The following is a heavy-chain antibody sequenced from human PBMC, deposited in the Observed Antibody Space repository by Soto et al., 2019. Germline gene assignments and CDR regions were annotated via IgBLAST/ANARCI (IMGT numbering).Heavy chain of an antibody. CDR2: INPSGGST. J-gene: IGHJ6*01. CDR3: ARLAILPCGMDV. Sequence: DSVKVSCKASGYTFTSYYMHWVRQAPGQGLEWMGIINPSGGSTSYAQKFQGRVTMTRDTSTSTVYMELSSLRSEDTAVYYCARLAILPCGMDVWGQGTTVTVSS. D-gene: IGHD5-18*01. CDR1: GYTFTSYY. V-gene: IGHV1-46*01.